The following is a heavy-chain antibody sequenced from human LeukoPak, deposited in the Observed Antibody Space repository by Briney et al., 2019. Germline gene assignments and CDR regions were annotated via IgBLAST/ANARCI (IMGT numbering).Heavy chain of an antibody. Sequence: ASVKVSCKASGYTFTSYAMYWVRQAPGQRLEWMGWINAGNGNTKYSQKFQGRVTITRDTSASTAYMELSSLRSEDTAVYYCARDCDGEGYFDYWGQGTLVTVSS. CDR2: INAGNGNT. CDR3: ARDCDGEGYFDY. CDR1: GYTFTSYA. J-gene: IGHJ4*02. D-gene: IGHD5-24*01. V-gene: IGHV1-3*01.